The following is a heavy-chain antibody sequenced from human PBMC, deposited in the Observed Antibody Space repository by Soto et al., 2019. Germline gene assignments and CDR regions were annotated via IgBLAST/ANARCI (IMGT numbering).Heavy chain of an antibody. J-gene: IGHJ4*02. V-gene: IGHV3-23*01. Sequence: GGSLRLSCAASGFTFSSYAMSWVRQAPGKGLEWVSAISGSGGSTYYADSVKGRFTISRDNSKNTLYLQMNSLRAEDTAVYYCAKDLDYYGSGSYYNRDYWGQGTLVTVS. D-gene: IGHD3-10*01. CDR2: ISGSGGST. CDR3: AKDLDYYGSGSYYNRDY. CDR1: GFTFSSYA.